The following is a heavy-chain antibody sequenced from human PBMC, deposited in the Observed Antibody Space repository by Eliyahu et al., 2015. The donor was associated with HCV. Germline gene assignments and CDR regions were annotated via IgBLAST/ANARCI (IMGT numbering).Heavy chain of an antibody. D-gene: IGHD3-22*01. V-gene: IGHV3-11*06. CDR2: ISSSSSYT. J-gene: IGHJ3*02. Sequence: QVQLVESGGGLVKPGGSLRLSCAASGFTFRXXYXXWIRQXPGKGLEWVSYISSSSSYTNYADSVKGRFTISRDNAKNSLYLQMNSLRAEDTAVYYCARGGYDSSGYYRADAFDIWGQGTMVTVSS. CDR3: ARGGYDSSGYYRADAFDI. CDR1: GFTFRXXY.